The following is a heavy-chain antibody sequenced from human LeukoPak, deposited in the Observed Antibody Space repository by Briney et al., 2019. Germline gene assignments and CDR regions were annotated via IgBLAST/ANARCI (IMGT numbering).Heavy chain of an antibody. CDR1: GYTFIDYY. J-gene: IGHJ4*02. V-gene: IGHV1-2*02. CDR2: INPNSGAT. Sequence: ASVKVSCKSSGYTFIDYYIHWVRQAPGQGLEWMGWINPNSGATKYAQKFQGRVSMTRDTSINTAYMDLTNLRSDDTAIFYCARVKRLMPEFEFWGQGTLVTVSS. CDR3: ARVKRLMPEFEF. D-gene: IGHD2-2*01.